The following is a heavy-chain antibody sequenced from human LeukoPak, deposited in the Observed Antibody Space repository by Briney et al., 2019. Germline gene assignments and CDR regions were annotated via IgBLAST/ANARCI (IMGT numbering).Heavy chain of an antibody. D-gene: IGHD2-8*01. V-gene: IGHV4-30-4*07. J-gene: IGHJ5*02. CDR3: ARDPATECSNGVCYKASWFDP. Sequence: SETLSLTCAVSGGSISSGGYSWSWIRQPPGKGLEWIGYIYYSGSTYYNPSLKSRVTISVDTSKNQFSLKLSSVTAADTAMYYCARDPATECSNGVCYKASWFDPWGQGTLVTVSS. CDR1: GGSISSGGYS. CDR2: IYYSGST.